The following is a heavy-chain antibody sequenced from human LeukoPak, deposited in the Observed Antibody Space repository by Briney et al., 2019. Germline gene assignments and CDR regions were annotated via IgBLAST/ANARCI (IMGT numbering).Heavy chain of an antibody. V-gene: IGHV3-33*08. CDR2: IWFDGSNK. CDR3: ARNGGNYILDY. D-gene: IGHD4/OR15-4a*01. Sequence: GGSLRLSCVASGMIFSIDWMHWVRQAPGKGLEWVAIIWFDGSNKYYADSVKGRFTISRDDSKNTLYLQMNSLRAEDTAVYYCARNGGNYILDYWGQGTLVTVSS. J-gene: IGHJ4*02. CDR1: GMIFSIDW.